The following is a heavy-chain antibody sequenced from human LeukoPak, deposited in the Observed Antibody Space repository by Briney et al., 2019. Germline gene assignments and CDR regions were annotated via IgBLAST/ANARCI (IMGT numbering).Heavy chain of an antibody. V-gene: IGHV4-4*02. CDR1: GGSISSSNW. J-gene: IGHJ3*02. D-gene: IGHD6-19*01. Sequence: SETLSLTCAVSGGSISSSNWWSRVRQPPGKGLEWIGEIYHSGSTNYNPSLKSRVTISVDKSKNQFSLKLSSVTAADTAVYYCAGGGYSSGWSKDAFDIWGQGTMVTVSS. CDR3: AGGGYSSGWSKDAFDI. CDR2: IYHSGST.